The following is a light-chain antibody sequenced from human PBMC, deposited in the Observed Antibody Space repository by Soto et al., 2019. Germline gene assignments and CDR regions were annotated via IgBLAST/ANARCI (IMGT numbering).Light chain of an antibody. CDR2: GAS. CDR3: QQYTNWPRT. Sequence: EIVMAQSPATLSVSPGDTATLSCRASQSVSSNLAWYQQKPGQAPRLLIYGASTRATGIPARFSGTGSGTEFTLTISSLQSEDFAVYYCQQYTNWPRTFGQGTKVEIK. J-gene: IGKJ1*01. V-gene: IGKV3-15*01. CDR1: QSVSSN.